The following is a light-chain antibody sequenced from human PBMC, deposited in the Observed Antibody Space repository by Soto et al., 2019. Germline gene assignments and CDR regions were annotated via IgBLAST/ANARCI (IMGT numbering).Light chain of an antibody. J-gene: IGKJ4*01. CDR1: HSINSN. Sequence: EVVMTQSPATLSVSPGERATLSYRASHSINSNFAWYQQKPGQAPRLLIYGASTKATGIPARFSGSGSGTVFTRAISSLQSEDFAVYYCQQCINRPPLTFGRGNKVEIK. CDR2: GAS. CDR3: QQCINRPPLT. V-gene: IGKV3-15*01.